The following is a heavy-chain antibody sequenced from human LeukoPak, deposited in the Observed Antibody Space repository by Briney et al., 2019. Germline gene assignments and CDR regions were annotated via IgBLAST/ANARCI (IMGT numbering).Heavy chain of an antibody. CDR1: GFTFSSYG. CDR2: ISSRGSSI. V-gene: IGHV3-48*04. Sequence: GGSLRLSCAASGFTFSSYGMNWVRQGPGKGLEWVSDISSRGSSIHYADSVKGRFAISRDNAKSSLYLQMNSLRAEDTAVYFCARESVAGSFDYWGLGTLVTVSS. J-gene: IGHJ4*02. D-gene: IGHD6-19*01. CDR3: ARESVAGSFDY.